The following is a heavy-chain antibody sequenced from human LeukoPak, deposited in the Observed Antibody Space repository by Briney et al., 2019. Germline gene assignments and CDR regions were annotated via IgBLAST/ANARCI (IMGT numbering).Heavy chain of an antibody. CDR2: ISAYNGNT. D-gene: IGHD6-13*01. V-gene: IGHV1-18*01. CDR3: ARCGYSSSWYRAGYFDY. CDR1: GYTFTRYG. J-gene: IGHJ4*02. Sequence: ASVKVSCKASGYTFTRYGIRWVRPAPGQGLEWMGWISAYNGNTNYAQKLQGRVTMTTDTSTSTAYMELRSLRSDDTAVYYCARCGYSSSWYRAGYFDYWGQGTLVTVSS.